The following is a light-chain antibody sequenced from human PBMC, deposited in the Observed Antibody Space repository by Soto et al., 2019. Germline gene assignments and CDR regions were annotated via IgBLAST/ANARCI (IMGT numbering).Light chain of an antibody. CDR2: AAS. J-gene: IGKJ4*01. Sequence: DIHMTQSPSSVSASVGDRVTITCRASQGITSWLVWYQQKPGKAPKLLIYAASSLQSGVPSRFSGSGSGTDFSLTISSLEPEDFGVYYCQQRASWPLTFGGGTRVEI. CDR1: QGITSW. CDR3: QQRASWPLT. V-gene: IGKV1-12*01.